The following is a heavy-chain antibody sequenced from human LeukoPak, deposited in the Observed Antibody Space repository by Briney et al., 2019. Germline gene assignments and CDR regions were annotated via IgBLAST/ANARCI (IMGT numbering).Heavy chain of an antibody. Sequence: GGSLRLSCAASGFTFSSYSMNWVRQAPGKGLECVSSISSSSSYIYHADSVKGRITISRDNAKNSLYLQMNSLRAEDTAVYYCARIIVVVTSDAFDIWGQGTMGTVSA. CDR1: GFTFSSYS. J-gene: IGHJ3*02. V-gene: IGHV3-21*01. D-gene: IGHD2-21*02. CDR3: ARIIVVVTSDAFDI. CDR2: ISSSSSYI.